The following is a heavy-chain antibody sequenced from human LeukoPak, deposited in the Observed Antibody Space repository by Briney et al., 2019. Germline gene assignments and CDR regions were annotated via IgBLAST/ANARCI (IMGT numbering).Heavy chain of an antibody. CDR3: ARANHGYNYYYYYYMDV. CDR1: GGSISSGSYY. Sequence: SQTLSLTCTVSGGSISSGSYYWSWIRQPAGKGLEWIGRIYTSGSTNYNPSLKSRVTISVDTSKNQFSLKLSSVTAADTAVYYCARANHGYNYYYYYYMDVWGKGTTVTVSS. V-gene: IGHV4-61*02. D-gene: IGHD5-24*01. J-gene: IGHJ6*03. CDR2: IYTSGST.